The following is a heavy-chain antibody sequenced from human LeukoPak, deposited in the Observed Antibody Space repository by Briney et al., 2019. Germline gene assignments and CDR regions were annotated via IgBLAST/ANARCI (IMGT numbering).Heavy chain of an antibody. Sequence: GGSLRLSCAASGCTFSSYEMNWVRQAPGKGLEWVSYISSSGSTIYYADSVKGRFTISRDNAKNSLYLQMNSLRAEDTAVYYCARDRYYYYGMDVWGKGTTVTVSS. J-gene: IGHJ6*04. CDR3: ARDRYYYYGMDV. V-gene: IGHV3-48*03. CDR2: ISSSGSTI. CDR1: GCTFSSYE.